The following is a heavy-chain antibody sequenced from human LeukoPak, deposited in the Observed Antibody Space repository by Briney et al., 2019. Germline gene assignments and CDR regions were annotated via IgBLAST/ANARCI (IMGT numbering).Heavy chain of an antibody. CDR1: GFTFSSYA. D-gene: IGHD1-1*01. J-gene: IGHJ3*02. V-gene: IGHV3-30*14. Sequence: PGRSLRLSCAASGFTFSSYAMHWVRQAPGKGLEWVAVISYDGSNKYYADSVKGRFTISRDNSKNTLYLQMNSLRAEDTAVYYCATTGDSLDAFDIWGQGTMVTVSS. CDR3: ATTGDSLDAFDI. CDR2: ISYDGSNK.